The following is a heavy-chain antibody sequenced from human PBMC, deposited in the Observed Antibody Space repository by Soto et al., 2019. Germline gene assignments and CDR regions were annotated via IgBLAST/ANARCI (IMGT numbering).Heavy chain of an antibody. CDR2: MYNTGST. D-gene: IGHD2-21*02. CDR3: ARDLWGYCGTDCYPLDV. V-gene: IGHV4-59*01. CDR1: GGSISRYY. Sequence: SETLSLTCTVSGGSISRYYWSWIRQPPGKGLEWIGYMYNTGSTVYNPSFKSRVTISVDTSKNQFSLKLNSVTAADTAVYYCARDLWGYCGTDCYPLDVWGQGTTVTV. J-gene: IGHJ6*02.